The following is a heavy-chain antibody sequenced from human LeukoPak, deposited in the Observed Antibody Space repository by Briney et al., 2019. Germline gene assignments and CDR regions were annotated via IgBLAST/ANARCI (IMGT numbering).Heavy chain of an antibody. CDR1: GGSITTYY. Sequence: SETLSLTCTVSGGSITTYYWTWIRQTPDKGLQFIGSFYHTGSTNYNPSLEGAVTISEDTSKNQISLELRSVTAADTALYYCARDEYAEYYFDYWGQGTLVTVSS. J-gene: IGHJ4*02. D-gene: IGHD2-8*01. CDR2: FYHTGST. V-gene: IGHV4-59*01. CDR3: ARDEYAEYYFDY.